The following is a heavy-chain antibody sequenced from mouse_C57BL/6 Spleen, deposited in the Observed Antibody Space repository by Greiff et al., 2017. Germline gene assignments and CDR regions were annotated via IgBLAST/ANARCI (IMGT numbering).Heavy chain of an antibody. CDR2: INPNNGGT. CDR3: ARGEAGVAY. Sequence: EVQLQQSGPELVKPGASVKISCKASGYTFTDYYMNWVKQSHGKSLEWIGDINPNNGGTSYNQQFKGKATLTVDKSSSTAYMELRSLTSEDSAVXFCARGEAGVAYWGQGTLVTVSA. J-gene: IGHJ3*01. CDR1: GYTFTDYY. V-gene: IGHV1-26*01.